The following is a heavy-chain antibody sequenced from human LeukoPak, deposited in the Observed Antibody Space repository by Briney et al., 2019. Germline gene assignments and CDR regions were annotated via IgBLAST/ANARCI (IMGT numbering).Heavy chain of an antibody. CDR2: ISGSGGST. CDR1: GFTFSSYA. V-gene: IGHV3-23*01. Sequence: PGGSLRLSCAASGFTFSSYAVSWVRQAPGKGLEWVSAISGSGGSTYYADSVKGRFTISRDNTKNTLYLQMNSLRAEDTAVYYCAKRNYESTYPSTTVVTLTGFDPWGQETLVTVSS. D-gene: IGHD4-23*01. CDR3: AKRNYESTYPSTTVVTLTGFDP. J-gene: IGHJ5*02.